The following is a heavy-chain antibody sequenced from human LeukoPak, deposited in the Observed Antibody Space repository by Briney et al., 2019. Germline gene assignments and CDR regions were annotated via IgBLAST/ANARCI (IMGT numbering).Heavy chain of an antibody. Sequence: GESLKISCKGSGYDFATYWIGWVRQMPGKGLEWVGIIYPADSDTRYSPSFQGHVTISADYSISTAYLQWNSLKASDTAIYYCARTLQSYGHNYFDPWGQGTLVTVSS. CDR1: GYDFATYW. CDR2: IYPADSDT. CDR3: ARTLQSYGHNYFDP. J-gene: IGHJ5*02. D-gene: IGHD3-16*01. V-gene: IGHV5-51*01.